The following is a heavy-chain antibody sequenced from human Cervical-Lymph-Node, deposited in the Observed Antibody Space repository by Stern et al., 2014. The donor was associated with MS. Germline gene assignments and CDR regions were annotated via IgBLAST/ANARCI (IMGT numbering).Heavy chain of an antibody. J-gene: IGHJ4*02. V-gene: IGHV3-30*01. CDR3: ARGGAVATSDYYFDY. CDR1: GFTFSYHA. D-gene: IGHD5-12*01. CDR2: ISYDGSDK. Sequence: VQLVESGGGVVQHGRSLRLSCAASGFTFSYHAMHWVRQAPGKGLEWEAVISYDGSDKNDADSVKGRFTISRDNSRNTLYLQMNSLRVDDTAVYYCARGGAVATSDYYFDYWGQGILVTVSS.